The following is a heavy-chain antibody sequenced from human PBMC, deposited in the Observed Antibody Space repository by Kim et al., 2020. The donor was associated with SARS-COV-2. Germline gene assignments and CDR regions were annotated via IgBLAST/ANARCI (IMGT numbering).Heavy chain of an antibody. J-gene: IGHJ4*02. V-gene: IGHV4-4*07. Sequence: SETLSLTCTISGGSISGHSWSWIRQPAEKGLEWVGRMSAGGYTDYNPSLKNRVTVSVDTSKNQFSLRLSSVTAADTAVYFCAKGPYGSAPFDYWGQGTLV. D-gene: IGHD6-19*01. CDR3: AKGPYGSAPFDY. CDR2: MSAGGYT. CDR1: GGSISGHS.